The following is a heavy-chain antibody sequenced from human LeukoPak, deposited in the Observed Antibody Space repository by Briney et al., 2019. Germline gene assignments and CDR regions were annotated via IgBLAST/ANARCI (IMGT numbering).Heavy chain of an antibody. CDR2: IYTSGST. V-gene: IGHV4-4*07. CDR3: ARDQIVVVPAAIAVWFDP. Sequence: SETLSLTCTVSGGSISSYYWSWIRQPAGKGLEWIGRIYTSGSTNYNPSLKSRVTMSVDTSKNQFSLKLSSVTAADTAAYYCARDQIVVVPAAIAVWFDPWGQGTLVTVSS. D-gene: IGHD2-2*01. CDR1: GGSISSYY. J-gene: IGHJ5*02.